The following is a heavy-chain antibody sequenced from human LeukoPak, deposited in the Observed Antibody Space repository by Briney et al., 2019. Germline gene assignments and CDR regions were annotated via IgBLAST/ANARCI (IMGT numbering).Heavy chain of an antibody. CDR1: GGSFSGYY. Sequence: SETLSLTCAVYGGSFSGYYWSWIRQPPGKGLEWIGEINHSGSTNYNPSLKSRVTISVDTSKNQFPLKLSSVTAADTAVYYCARSQNYYGSGDCWSQGTLVTVSS. D-gene: IGHD3-10*01. CDR2: INHSGST. V-gene: IGHV4-34*01. CDR3: ARSQNYYGSGDC. J-gene: IGHJ4*02.